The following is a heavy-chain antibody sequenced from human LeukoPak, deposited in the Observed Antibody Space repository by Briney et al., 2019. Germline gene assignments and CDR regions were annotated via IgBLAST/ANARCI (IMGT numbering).Heavy chain of an antibody. D-gene: IGHD4-17*01. J-gene: IGHJ6*03. CDR3: ARDRRYGDYFYYYYMDV. V-gene: IGHV4-34*01. Sequence: SETLSLTCAVYGGSFSGYYWSWIRQPPGKGLEWIGEINHSGSTNYNPSLKSRVTISVDTSKNQFSLKLSSVTAADTAVYYCARDRRYGDYFYYYYMDVWGRGTTVTVSS. CDR2: INHSGST. CDR1: GGSFSGYY.